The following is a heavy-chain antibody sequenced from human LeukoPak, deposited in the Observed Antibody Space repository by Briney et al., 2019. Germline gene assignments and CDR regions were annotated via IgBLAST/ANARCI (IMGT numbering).Heavy chain of an antibody. CDR1: GGSISSSSYY. CDR2: IYYSGST. J-gene: IGHJ4*02. V-gene: IGHV4-39*02. D-gene: IGHD6-13*01. Sequence: PSETLSLTCTVSGGSISSSSYYWGWIRQPPGKGLEWIGSIYYSGSTYYNPSLKSRVTISVDTSKNQFSLKLSSVTAADTAVYYCAKDPSSSSWYYFDYWGQGTLVTVSS. CDR3: AKDPSSSSWYYFDY.